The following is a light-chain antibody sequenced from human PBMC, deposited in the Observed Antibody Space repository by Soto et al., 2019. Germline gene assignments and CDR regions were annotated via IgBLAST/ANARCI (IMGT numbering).Light chain of an antibody. CDR2: EVT. CDR1: SSDVGGYNF. V-gene: IGLV2-8*01. J-gene: IGLJ3*02. CDR3: SSFGGGNKVL. Sequence: QSALTQPPSASGSPGQSVTISCTGTSSDVGGYNFVSWYQQHPCKVPKTVIYEVTKRPSGVPDRFSGSKSGNTASLTVSGLQAEDEADYYCSSFGGGNKVLFGGGTKLTVL.